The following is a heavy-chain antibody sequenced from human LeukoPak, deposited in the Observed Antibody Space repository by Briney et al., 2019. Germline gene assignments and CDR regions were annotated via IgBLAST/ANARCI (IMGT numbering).Heavy chain of an antibody. Sequence: ASVKVSCKASGYTFTGYYMHWVRQAPGQGLEWMGWINPNSGSTSYAQKFQGRVTMTRDTSTSTVYMELSSLRSEDTAVYYCARVLLPYSGSYYTPDFDYWGQGTLVTVSS. D-gene: IGHD3-10*01. V-gene: IGHV1-46*01. CDR3: ARVLLPYSGSYYTPDFDY. J-gene: IGHJ4*02. CDR2: INPNSGST. CDR1: GYTFTGYY.